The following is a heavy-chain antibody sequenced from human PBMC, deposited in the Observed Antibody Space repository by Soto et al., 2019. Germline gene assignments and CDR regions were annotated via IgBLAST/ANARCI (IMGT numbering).Heavy chain of an antibody. V-gene: IGHV4-34*01. CDR1: GASFSGYY. Sequence: ETLSLTCAVYGASFSGYYWSWIRQPPGKGLEWIGEINHSGSTNYNPSLKSRVTIPVDTSKNQFSLKLRSVTAADTAVYYCARVLRIWSGYPPWAFDIWGQGTTVTVSS. J-gene: IGHJ3*02. CDR3: ARVLRIWSGYPPWAFDI. D-gene: IGHD3-3*01. CDR2: INHSGST.